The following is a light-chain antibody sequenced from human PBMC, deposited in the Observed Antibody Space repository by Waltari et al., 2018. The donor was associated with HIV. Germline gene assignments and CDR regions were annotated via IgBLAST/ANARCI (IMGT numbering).Light chain of an antibody. J-gene: IGLJ2*01. V-gene: IGLV2-8*01. CDR3: TSYAGSDNLML. CDR1: SNDVGLYDY. CDR2: EVY. Sequence: QSALTQPPTASGSPGQSVTISCSGTSNDVGLYDYVSWYQQHPDKAPRLIIYEVYKRPSGVPDRFSGSKSGNTASLTVSGLQAEDEADYYCTSYAGSDNLMLFGGGTKVTVL.